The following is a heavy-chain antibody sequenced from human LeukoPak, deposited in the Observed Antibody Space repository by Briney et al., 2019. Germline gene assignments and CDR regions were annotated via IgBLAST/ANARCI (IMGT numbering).Heavy chain of an antibody. J-gene: IGHJ4*02. CDR3: AYRNNLNY. V-gene: IGHV3-33*03. Sequence: GGSLRLSCAASGFNFFTYGMHWVRQAPGKGLEWVAVIWYDGSNKYYADSVKGRFTISRDNAKNSLYLQMNSLRAEDTAVYYCAYRNNLNYWGQGTLVTVSS. D-gene: IGHD1-20*01. CDR1: GFNFFTYG. CDR2: IWYDGSNK.